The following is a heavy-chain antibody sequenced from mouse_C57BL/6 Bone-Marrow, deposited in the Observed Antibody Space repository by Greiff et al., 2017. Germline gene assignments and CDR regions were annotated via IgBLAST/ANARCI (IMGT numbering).Heavy chain of an antibody. D-gene: IGHD1-1*01. CDR3: ARRRSTGGYAMDY. CDR2: ISGGGGNT. Sequence: EVNVVESGGGLVKPGGSLKLSCAASGFTFSSYTMSWVRQTPEKRLEWVATISGGGGNTYYPDSVKGRFTTSRDNAKNTLYLQMSSLRSEDTALYYCARRRSTGGYAMDYWGQGTSVTVSS. CDR1: GFTFSSYT. V-gene: IGHV5-9*01. J-gene: IGHJ4*01.